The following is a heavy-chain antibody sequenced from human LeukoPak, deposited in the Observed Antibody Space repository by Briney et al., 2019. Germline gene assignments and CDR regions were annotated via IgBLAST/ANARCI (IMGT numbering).Heavy chain of an antibody. Sequence: SETLSLICTISGGSISSYYWSWIRQPPGKGLEWIGHIYNSGSTNCNSSLKSRVTISVDTSKNQFSLKLSSVTAADTAVYYCARRQRGDGYTFDYWGQGTLVTVSS. D-gene: IGHD5-24*01. CDR3: ARRQRGDGYTFDY. CDR2: IYNSGST. V-gene: IGHV4-59*08. CDR1: GGSISSYY. J-gene: IGHJ4*02.